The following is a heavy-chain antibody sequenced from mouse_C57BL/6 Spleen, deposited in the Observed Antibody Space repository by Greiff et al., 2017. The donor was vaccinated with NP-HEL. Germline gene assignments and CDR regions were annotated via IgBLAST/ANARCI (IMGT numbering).Heavy chain of an antibody. D-gene: IGHD2-3*01. J-gene: IGHJ4*01. V-gene: IGHV1-53*01. CDR1: GYTFTSYW. CDR2: INPGDGGT. CDR3: ESLDGYYPYYAMDY. Sequence: QVQLQQPGTELVKPGASVKLSCKASGYTFTSYWMHWVKQRPGQGLEWIGNINPGDGGTKYTAKFKGKATLTVDKSSSTAYMQLSSLTSEDSAVYYCESLDGYYPYYAMDYWGQGTSVTVSS.